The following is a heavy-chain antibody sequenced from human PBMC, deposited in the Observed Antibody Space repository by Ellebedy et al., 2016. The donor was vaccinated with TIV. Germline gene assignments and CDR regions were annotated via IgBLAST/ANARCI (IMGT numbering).Heavy chain of an antibody. D-gene: IGHD5-18*01. CDR2: IYSGGST. V-gene: IGHV3-53*05. J-gene: IGHJ3*02. Sequence: GGSLRLXCAASGFTVSSNYMSWVRQAPGKGLEWVSVIYSGGSTYYADSVKGRFTISRDNSKNTLYLQMNSLRAEDTAVYYCAHIGYSYGYPHDAFDIWGQGTMVTVSS. CDR1: GFTVSSNY. CDR3: AHIGYSYGYPHDAFDI.